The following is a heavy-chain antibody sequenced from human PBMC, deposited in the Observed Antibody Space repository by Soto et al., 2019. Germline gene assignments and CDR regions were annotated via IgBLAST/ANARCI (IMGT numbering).Heavy chain of an antibody. CDR1: GGCITSGSYY. Sequence: SETLSLTCTVSGGCITSGSYYWGWIRHPPGKGLEWIGSIFYSGSTYYNPSLKSRVTISADTSKNQFSLNLSSVTAADTAVYYCARGLAAAGIWGQGTLVTVSS. CDR3: ARGLAAAGI. V-gene: IGHV4-39*01. D-gene: IGHD6-13*01. CDR2: IFYSGST. J-gene: IGHJ4*02.